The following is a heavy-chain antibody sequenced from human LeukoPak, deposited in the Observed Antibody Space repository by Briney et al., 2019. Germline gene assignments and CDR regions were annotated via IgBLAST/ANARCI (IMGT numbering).Heavy chain of an antibody. V-gene: IGHV3-53*01. J-gene: IGHJ5*02. Sequence: GGSLRLSCVASGFTFSSYGMYWVRQAPGKGLEWVSFIYSDNTHYSDSVKGRFTISRDNSKNTLYLQMNSLRAEDTAVYYCARVDTLLDPWGQGTLVTVSS. D-gene: IGHD2/OR15-2a*01. CDR2: IYSDNT. CDR3: ARVDTLLDP. CDR1: GFTFSSYG.